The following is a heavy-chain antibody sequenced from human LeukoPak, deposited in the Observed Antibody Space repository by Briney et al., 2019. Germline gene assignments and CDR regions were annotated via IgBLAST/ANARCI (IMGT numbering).Heavy chain of an antibody. CDR1: GFTFNDYG. D-gene: IGHD3-10*02. CDR2: INWNGGST. CDR3: AELGITMIGGV. V-gene: IGHV3-20*04. Sequence: GGSLRLSCAASGFTFNDYGMSWVRQAPGKGLEWVSGINWNGGSTGYADSVKGRFTISRDNAKNSLYLQMNSLRAEDTAVYYCAELGITMIGGVWGKGTTVTVSS. J-gene: IGHJ6*04.